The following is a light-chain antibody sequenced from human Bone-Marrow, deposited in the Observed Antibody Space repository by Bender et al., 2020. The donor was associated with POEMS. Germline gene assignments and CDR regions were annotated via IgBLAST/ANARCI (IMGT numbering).Light chain of an antibody. CDR1: TGPVTISHY. Sequence: QAVVTQEPSLTVSPGGTVSLTCASSTGPVTISHYPYWFQQKPGQAPRTLIYDTDKKYSWTPARFSGSLLGGKATLTLSGVQPEDEADYYCLLYYGGAQVFGGGTKLTVL. CDR3: LLYYGGAQV. CDR2: DTD. V-gene: IGLV7-43*01. J-gene: IGLJ3*02.